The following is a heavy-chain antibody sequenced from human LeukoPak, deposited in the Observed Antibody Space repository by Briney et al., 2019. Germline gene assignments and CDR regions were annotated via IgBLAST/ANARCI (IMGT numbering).Heavy chain of an antibody. Sequence: GGSLRLSCAASGFSFSTKSMNWVRQAPGKGLEWVSSISSSSSYIYYADSVKGRFTISRDNAKNTLYLQMNSLRAEDTAGYYCARALITMGDQHWGQGTLVTVSS. CDR3: ARALITMGDQH. J-gene: IGHJ1*01. CDR1: GFSFSTKS. D-gene: IGHD3-10*01. CDR2: ISSSSSYI. V-gene: IGHV3-21*01.